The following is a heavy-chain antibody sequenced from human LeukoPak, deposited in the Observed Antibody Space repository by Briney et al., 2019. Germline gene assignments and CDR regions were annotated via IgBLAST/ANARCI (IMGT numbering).Heavy chain of an antibody. CDR1: GGSISSGSYY. J-gene: IGHJ6*02. CDR2: IYTSGST. Sequence: PSETLSLTCTVSGGSISSGSYYWSWIRQPAGKGLEWIGRIYTSGSTNYNPSLKSRVTISVDTSKNQFSLKLSSVTAADTAVYYCARILGYCSSTSCYVGDYYYYGMDVWGQGTTVTVSS. V-gene: IGHV4-61*02. D-gene: IGHD2-2*01. CDR3: ARILGYCSSTSCYVGDYYYYGMDV.